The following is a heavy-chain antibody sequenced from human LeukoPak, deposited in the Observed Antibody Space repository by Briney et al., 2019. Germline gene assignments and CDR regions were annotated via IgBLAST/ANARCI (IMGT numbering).Heavy chain of an antibody. J-gene: IGHJ4*02. CDR3: ARYYGGDPYYFDY. CDR1: GYSISGGYY. D-gene: IGHD4-23*01. Sequence: SENLSFNSTVSGYSISGGYYWGWIRQPPVKWLEWIESIYHSGSTYYNPSFKSRVTISVDTSKNQFSLKLSSVTAADTAMYYCARYYGGDPYYFDYWGQGTLVTVSS. V-gene: IGHV4-38-2*02. CDR2: IYHSGST.